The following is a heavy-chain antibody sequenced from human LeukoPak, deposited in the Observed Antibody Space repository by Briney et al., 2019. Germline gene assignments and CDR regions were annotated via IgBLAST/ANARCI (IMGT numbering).Heavy chain of an antibody. CDR3: ARDLHRYNWNHKDFDL. CDR2: IIPILGIA. CDR1: GGTFSSYA. D-gene: IGHD1-14*01. J-gene: IGHJ2*01. Sequence: SVKVSCKASGGTFSSYAISWVRQAPGQGLEWMGRIIPILGIANYAQKFQGRVTITADKSTSTAYMELSRLRSDDTAVYYCARDLHRYNWNHKDFDLWGRGTLVTVSS. V-gene: IGHV1-69*04.